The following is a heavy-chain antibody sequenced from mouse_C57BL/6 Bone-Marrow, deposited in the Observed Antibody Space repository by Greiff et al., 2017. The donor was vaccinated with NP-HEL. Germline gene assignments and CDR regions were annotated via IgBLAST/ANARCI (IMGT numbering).Heavy chain of an antibody. Sequence: DVKLVESGGGLVKPGGSLKLSCAASGFTFSDYGMHWVRQAPEKGLEWVAYISSGSSTIYYADTVKGRFTISRDNAKNTLFLQMTSLRSEDTAMYYCARRYYTYFDYWGQGTTLTVSS. J-gene: IGHJ2*01. D-gene: IGHD2-12*01. CDR3: ARRYYTYFDY. V-gene: IGHV5-17*01. CDR2: ISSGSSTI. CDR1: GFTFSDYG.